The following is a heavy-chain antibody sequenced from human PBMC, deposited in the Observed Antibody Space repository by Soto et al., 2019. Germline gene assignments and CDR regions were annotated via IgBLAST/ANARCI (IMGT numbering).Heavy chain of an antibody. CDR3: GGASRLYYSYGMDV. J-gene: IGHJ6*04. CDR2: IYCSGST. CDR1: GGSVSSGSYY. V-gene: IGHV4-61*01. Sequence: SETLSLTCTVSGGSVSSGSYYWSWIRQPPGKGLEWIGYIYCSGSTNYNPSLKSRVTISVDTSKNQFSLKLSSVTAADTAVYYCGGASRLYYSYGMDVGGKGTRATV. D-gene: IGHD3-10*01.